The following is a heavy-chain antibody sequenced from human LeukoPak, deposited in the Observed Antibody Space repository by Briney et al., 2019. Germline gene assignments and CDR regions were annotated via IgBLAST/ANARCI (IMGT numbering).Heavy chain of an antibody. CDR2: IIPILGIA. D-gene: IGHD4-11*01. CDR1: GGTFSSYA. J-gene: IGHJ6*02. CDR3: ARPYSNDYYYYGMDV. Sequence: SVKVSCKASGGTFSSYAISWVRQAPGQGLEWMGRIIPILGIANYAQKFQGRVTITADKSTSTAYMELSSLRSEDTAVYYCARPYSNDYYYYGMDVWGQGTTVTVS. V-gene: IGHV1-69*04.